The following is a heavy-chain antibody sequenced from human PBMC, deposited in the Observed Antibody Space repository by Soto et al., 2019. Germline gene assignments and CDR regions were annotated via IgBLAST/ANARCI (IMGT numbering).Heavy chain of an antibody. J-gene: IGHJ5*02. V-gene: IGHV4-30-2*01. Sequence: QLQLQESGSGLVRPSQTLSLTCAVSGGSISSGSYSWNWIRQPPGKGLEWIEYIYHSGSTLYNPSLKSRVTISVDKSKNQFSLKLSSVTAADTAVYYCARDQLEGNWFDPWGQGTLVTVSS. D-gene: IGHD1-1*01. CDR2: IYHSGST. CDR1: GGSISSGSYS. CDR3: ARDQLEGNWFDP.